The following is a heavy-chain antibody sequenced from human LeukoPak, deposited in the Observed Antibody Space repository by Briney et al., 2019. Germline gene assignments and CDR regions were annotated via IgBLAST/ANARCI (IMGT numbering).Heavy chain of an antibody. CDR1: GFXFSSYA. Sequence: GGSLRLSCAASGFXFSSYAISWVRQAPGKGREWLSATSGSGGSTYYADSVKGRFTISRDNSKNTLYLQMNSLRAEDTAVYYCAKVPLLDSSGWYEDYWGQGTLVTVSS. CDR2: TSGSGGST. V-gene: IGHV3-23*01. J-gene: IGHJ4*02. CDR3: AKVPLLDSSGWYEDY. D-gene: IGHD6-19*01.